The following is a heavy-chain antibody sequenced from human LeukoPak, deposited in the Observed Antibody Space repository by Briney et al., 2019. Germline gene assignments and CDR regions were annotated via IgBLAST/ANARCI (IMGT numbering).Heavy chain of an antibody. D-gene: IGHD3-9*01. CDR2: INHSGST. CDR1: GGSFSGYY. Sequence: MPSETLSLTCAVYGGSFSGYYWSWIRQPPGKGLEWIGEINHSGSTNYNPSLKSRVTISVDTSKNQFSLKLSSVTAADTAVYYCARAHRIRYFDWLLFAPFDYWGQGTLVTVSS. J-gene: IGHJ4*02. V-gene: IGHV4-34*01. CDR3: ARAHRIRYFDWLLFAPFDY.